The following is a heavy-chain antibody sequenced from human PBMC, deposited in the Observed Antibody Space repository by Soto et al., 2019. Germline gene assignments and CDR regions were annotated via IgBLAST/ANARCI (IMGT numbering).Heavy chain of an antibody. CDR2: LLPVFGTP. Sequence: QVQLVQSGPEVKKPGSSVKVSCRSSGGTFRTYAISWVRQAPGQGLEWMGWLLPVFGTPAYAQRFQGRVTITADESSSTSYMELTGLRSDDTAVYHCARSESRDGYNQDYYFDYWGQGTLVAVSS. CDR1: GGTFRTYA. V-gene: IGHV1-69*01. J-gene: IGHJ4*02. D-gene: IGHD3-10*01. CDR3: ARSESRDGYNQDYYFDY.